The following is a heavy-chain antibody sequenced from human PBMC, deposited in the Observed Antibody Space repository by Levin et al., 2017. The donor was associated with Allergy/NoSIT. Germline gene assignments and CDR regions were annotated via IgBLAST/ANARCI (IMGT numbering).Heavy chain of an antibody. CDR3: AREHYYDSTGYYSPYGMDV. D-gene: IGHD3-22*01. V-gene: IGHV3-53*01. J-gene: IGHJ6*02. CDR2: IYSGGST. Sequence: GGSLRLSCAASGFTVSSNFMSWVRQAPGKGLEWVSVIYSGGSTYYADSVKGRFTISRDNSKNTVFLQMNSLRAEDTAVYYCAREHYYDSTGYYSPYGMDVWGQGTTVTVSS. CDR1: GFTVSSNF.